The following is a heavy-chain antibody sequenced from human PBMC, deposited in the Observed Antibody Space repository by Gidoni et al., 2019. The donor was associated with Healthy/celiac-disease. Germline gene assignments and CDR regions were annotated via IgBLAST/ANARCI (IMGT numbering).Heavy chain of an antibody. J-gene: IGHJ4*02. V-gene: IGHV4-31*03. CDR2: IYYSGST. CDR3: ARDRGDGYNKFDY. CDR1: GGSISSGGYY. D-gene: IGHD5-12*01. Sequence: QVQLQESGPGLVKPSQTLSLTCTVSGGSISSGGYYWSWIRQHPWKGLEWIGYIYYSGSTYYNPSLKSRVTISVDTSKNQFSLKLSSVTAADTAAYYCARDRGDGYNKFDYWGQGTLVTVSS.